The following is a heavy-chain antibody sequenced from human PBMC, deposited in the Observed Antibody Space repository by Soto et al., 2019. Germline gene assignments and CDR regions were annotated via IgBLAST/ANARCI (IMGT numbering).Heavy chain of an antibody. CDR3: ARTRGYCSSTSCSQGVYISGWYEDYFDY. J-gene: IGHJ4*02. CDR2: ISSSGSTI. CDR1: GFTFSDYY. D-gene: IGHD2-2*01. V-gene: IGHV3-11*01. Sequence: GGYLRLSCAASGFTFSDYYMSWIRQAPGKGLEWVSYISSSGSTIYYADSVKGRFTISRDNAKNSLYLQMNSLRAEDTAVYYCARTRGYCSSTSCSQGVYISGWYEDYFDYWFQGTLVTVS.